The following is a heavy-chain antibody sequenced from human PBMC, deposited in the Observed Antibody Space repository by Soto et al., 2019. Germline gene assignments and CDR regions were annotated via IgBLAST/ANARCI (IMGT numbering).Heavy chain of an antibody. CDR2: IYDTGISGYTPST. Sequence: SETRSLTCTVSAGSITSSCWSGSGRPPGKGLGWIAYIYDTGISGYTPSTSYNPSLKSRVTMSVDTSKSQFSLKLTSVTAADTAVYYCARGEDAFFYYGLDVWGQGITVTVSS. CDR3: ARGEDAFFYYGLDV. J-gene: IGHJ6*02. V-gene: IGHV4-59*01. CDR1: AGSITSSC.